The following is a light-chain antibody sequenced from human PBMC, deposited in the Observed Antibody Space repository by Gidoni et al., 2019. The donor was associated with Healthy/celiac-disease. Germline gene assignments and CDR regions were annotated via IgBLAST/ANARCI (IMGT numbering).Light chain of an antibody. CDR2: GAS. CDR1: QSVSSSY. Sequence: EIVLTQSPGTLSLSPGERATLSCRASQSVSSSYLAWYQQKPGQAPRLLIYGASSRDTGIPDRFSGSGSGTDFTLTISRLEPEDFAVYYCQQYGSSLFTFGPXTKVDIK. J-gene: IGKJ3*01. CDR3: QQYGSSLFT. V-gene: IGKV3-20*01.